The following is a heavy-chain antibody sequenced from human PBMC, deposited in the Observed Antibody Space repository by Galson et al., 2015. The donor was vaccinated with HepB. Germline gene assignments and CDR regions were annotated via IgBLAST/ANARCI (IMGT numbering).Heavy chain of an antibody. CDR1: GYTFTSYA. CDR2: INTNTGNP. D-gene: IGHD2-15*01. Sequence: SVKVSCKASGYTFTSYAMNWVRQAPGQGLEWMGWINTNTGNPTYAQGFTGRFVFSFDTSVSTAYLQISSLKAEDTAVYYCARGRGCSGGSCYRPGIEADHFDPWGQGTLVTVSS. CDR3: ARGRGCSGGSCYRPGIEADHFDP. V-gene: IGHV7-4-1*02. J-gene: IGHJ5*02.